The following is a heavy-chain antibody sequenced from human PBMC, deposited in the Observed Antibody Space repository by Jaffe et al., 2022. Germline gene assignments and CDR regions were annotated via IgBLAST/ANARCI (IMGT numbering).Heavy chain of an antibody. V-gene: IGHV3-21*01. CDR2: ISSSSSYI. J-gene: IGHJ4*02. CDR1: GFTFSSYS. Sequence: EVQLVESGGGLVKPGGSLRLSCAASGFTFSSYSMNWVRQAPGKGLEWVSSISSSSSYIYYADSVKGRFTISRDNAKNSLYLQMNSLRAEDTAVYYCARAGIDYRPKGELDYWGQGTLVTVSS. CDR3: ARAGIDYRPKGELDY. D-gene: IGHD4-4*01.